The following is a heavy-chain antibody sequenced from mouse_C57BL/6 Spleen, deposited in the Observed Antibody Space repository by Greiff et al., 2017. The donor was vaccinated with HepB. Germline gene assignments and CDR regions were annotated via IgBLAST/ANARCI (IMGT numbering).Heavy chain of an antibody. Sequence: EVQLMESGGGLVKPGGSLKLSCAASGFTFSSYAMSWVRQTPEKRLEWVATISDGGSYTYYPDNVKGRFTISRDNAKNNLYLQMSHLKSEDTAMYYCAREGGGYDVAYWGQGTLVTVSA. CDR3: AREGGGYDVAY. D-gene: IGHD2-2*01. CDR1: GFTFSSYA. CDR2: ISDGGSYT. J-gene: IGHJ3*01. V-gene: IGHV5-4*01.